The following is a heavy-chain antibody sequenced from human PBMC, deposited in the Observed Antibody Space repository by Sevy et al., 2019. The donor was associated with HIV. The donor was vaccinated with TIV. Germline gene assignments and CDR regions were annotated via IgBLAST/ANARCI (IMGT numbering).Heavy chain of an antibody. J-gene: IGHJ4*02. CDR1: GGSISSGGDY. D-gene: IGHD3-22*01. CDR3: ARDHDSRGYYYD. Sequence: SETLSLTCTVSGGSISSGGDYWSWIRQHPGKGLEWIGYIYYSGSTYYNPSLKSRVIISVDTSKKQFSLKLSSVTAADTAVYYCARDHDSRGYYYDWGQGTLVTVSS. V-gene: IGHV4-31*03. CDR2: IYYSGST.